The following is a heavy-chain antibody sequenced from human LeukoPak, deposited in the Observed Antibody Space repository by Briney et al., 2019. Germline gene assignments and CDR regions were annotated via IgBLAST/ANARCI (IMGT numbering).Heavy chain of an antibody. J-gene: IGHJ5*02. V-gene: IGHV4-4*07. CDR2: FYSTENT. CDR1: GGSISSYY. D-gene: IGHD1-1*01. Sequence: SETLSLTCTVSGGSISSYYWGWIRQPAGKGLEWIGRFYSTENTIYNPSLKSRVTMSGDTSKNQLSLKLNSVTVADTAIYYCARVIVATWDDDWFDPWSQGILVTVSS. CDR3: ARVIVATWDDDWFDP.